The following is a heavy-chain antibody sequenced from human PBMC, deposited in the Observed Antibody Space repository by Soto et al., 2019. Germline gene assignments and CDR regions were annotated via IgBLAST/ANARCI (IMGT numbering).Heavy chain of an antibody. D-gene: IGHD5-12*01. V-gene: IGHV4-59*01. CDR1: GGSISNYY. J-gene: IGHJ4*02. CDR2: IYYSGST. CDR3: ARGRRGYSGYDYGGGHYFDS. Sequence: QVQLQESGPGLVKPSETLSLTCTVSGGSISNYYWSWIRQPPGKGLEWIGYIYYSGSTDYNPSLKSRVTISVDTSKSQFSLKLSSVTAADTAVYYCARGRRGYSGYDYGGGHYFDSWGQGTLVTVSS.